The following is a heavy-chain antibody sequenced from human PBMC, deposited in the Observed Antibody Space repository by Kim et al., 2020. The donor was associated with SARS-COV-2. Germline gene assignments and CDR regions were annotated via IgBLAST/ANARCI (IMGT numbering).Heavy chain of an antibody. CDR1: GYSFTSYW. D-gene: IGHD6-13*01. CDR2: IDPSDSYT. Sequence: GESLKISCKGSGYSFTSYWISWVRQMPGKGLEWMGRIDPSDSYTNYSPSFQGHVTISADKSISTAYLQWSSLKASDTAMYYCARASIAAAGIWALYYFDYWGQGTLVTVSS. CDR3: ARASIAAAGIWALYYFDY. J-gene: IGHJ4*02. V-gene: IGHV5-10-1*01.